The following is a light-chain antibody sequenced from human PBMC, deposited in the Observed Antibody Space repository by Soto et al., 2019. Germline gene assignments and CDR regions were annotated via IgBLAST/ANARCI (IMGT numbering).Light chain of an antibody. CDR1: QAVSITY. CDR2: GAS. V-gene: IGKV3-15*01. CDR3: QQYNNWPPWT. Sequence: TQSPGTLSLSPGESATLSCRASQAVSITYLTWHQQKPGQAPRLLIYGASIRATGVPVRFTGGGSGTDFTLTISSLQSEDFAVYFCQQYNNWPPWTFGQGTKVDIK. J-gene: IGKJ1*01.